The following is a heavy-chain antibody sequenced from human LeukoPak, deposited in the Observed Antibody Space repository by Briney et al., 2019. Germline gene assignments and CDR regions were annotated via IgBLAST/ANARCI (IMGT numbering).Heavy chain of an antibody. CDR2: ISGSGGST. D-gene: IGHD3-22*01. J-gene: IGHJ4*02. CDR1: GFTFSSYA. V-gene: IGHV3-23*01. Sequence: GGSLRLSCAASGFTFSSYAMSWVRQAPGKGLEWVSAISGSGGSTYYADSVKGRFTISRDNSKNTLYLQMNSLRAEDTAVYYCAIDSSGYSGTLGYWGQGTLVTVSS. CDR3: AIDSSGYSGTLGY.